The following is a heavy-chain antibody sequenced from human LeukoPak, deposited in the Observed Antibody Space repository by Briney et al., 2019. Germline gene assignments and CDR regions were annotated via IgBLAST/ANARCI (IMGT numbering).Heavy chain of an antibody. V-gene: IGHV1-8*01. D-gene: IGHD3-22*01. CDR3: TRGLYYHDSSDSDGFDI. Sequence: ASVKVSCKASGYTLVSYDLNWVRQAPGQGLEWMGRMNPKSGNTGYAQKFQGRVTFTWTTSISTAYMELRSLTSDDTAVYYCTRGLYYHDSSDSDGFDIWGQGTMVTVYS. CDR2: MNPKSGNT. J-gene: IGHJ3*02. CDR1: GYTLVSYD.